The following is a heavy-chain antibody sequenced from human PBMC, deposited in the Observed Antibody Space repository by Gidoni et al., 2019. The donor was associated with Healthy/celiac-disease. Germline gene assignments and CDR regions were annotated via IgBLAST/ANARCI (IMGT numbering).Heavy chain of an antibody. Sequence: QVQLVESGGGVVQPGKSLRLSCAASGFTFSSYAMHWVRQAPGKGLEWVAVISYDGSNKYYADSVKGRFTISRDNSKNTLYLQMNSLRAEDTAVYYCARGLTTGWLDYWGQGTLVTVSS. CDR2: ISYDGSNK. CDR3: ARGLTTGWLDY. V-gene: IGHV3-30-3*01. J-gene: IGHJ4*02. D-gene: IGHD6-19*01. CDR1: GFTFSSYA.